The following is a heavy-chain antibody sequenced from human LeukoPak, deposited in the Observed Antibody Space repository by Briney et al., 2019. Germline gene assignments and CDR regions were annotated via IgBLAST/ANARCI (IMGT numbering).Heavy chain of an antibody. CDR1: GFTFGDYA. J-gene: IGHJ4*02. CDR3: AKIPGLSIAARTFVY. D-gene: IGHD6-6*01. V-gene: IGHV3-23*01. Sequence: SGGSLRLSCTASGFTFGDYAMSWVRQAPGKGLEWVSAISGSGGSTYYADSVKGRFTISRDNSKNTLYLQMNSLRAEDTAVYYCAKIPGLSIAARTFVYWGQGTLVTVSS. CDR2: ISGSGGST.